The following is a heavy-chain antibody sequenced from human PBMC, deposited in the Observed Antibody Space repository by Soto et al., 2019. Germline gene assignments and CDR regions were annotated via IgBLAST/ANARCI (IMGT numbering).Heavy chain of an antibody. Sequence: ASVKVSCKVSGYTLTELSMHWVRQAPGKGLEWMGGFDPEDGETIYAQKFQGRVTMTEDTSTDTAYMELSSLRSEDTAVYYCATVPYYYDSSGYRTLGFDYWGQGTLVTVSS. V-gene: IGHV1-24*01. CDR2: FDPEDGET. CDR1: GYTLTELS. CDR3: ATVPYYYDSSGYRTLGFDY. J-gene: IGHJ4*02. D-gene: IGHD3-22*01.